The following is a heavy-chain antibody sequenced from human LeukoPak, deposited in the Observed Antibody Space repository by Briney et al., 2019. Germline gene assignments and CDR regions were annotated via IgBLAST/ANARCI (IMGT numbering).Heavy chain of an antibody. CDR3: ASVGNYYYGSGSYYNFDY. CDR2: ISSSSSYI. Sequence: GGSLRLSCAASGFTFSSYSMNSVRQAPGKGLEWVSSISSSSSYIYYADSVKGRFTISRDNAKNSLYLQMNSLRAEDTAVYYCASVGNYYYGSGSYYNFDYWGQGTLVTVSS. J-gene: IGHJ4*02. CDR1: GFTFSSYS. V-gene: IGHV3-21*01. D-gene: IGHD3-10*01.